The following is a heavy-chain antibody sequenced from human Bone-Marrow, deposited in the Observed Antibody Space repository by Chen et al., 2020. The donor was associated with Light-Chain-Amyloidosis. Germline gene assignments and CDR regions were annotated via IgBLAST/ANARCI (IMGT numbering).Heavy chain of an antibody. V-gene: IGHV3-74*01. D-gene: IGHD2-2*01. CDR1: GFTFSSYW. J-gene: IGHJ6*01. CDR3: ARAYCSSTSCYLRAGYYYGMDV. Sequence: EVQLVESGGGLVQPGGSLRLSCAASGFTFSSYWMHCVRQAPGKGLVWVSRINSDGSSTSYADSVKGRFTISRDNAKNTLYLQMNSLRAEDTAVYYCARAYCSSTSCYLRAGYYYGMDVWGQGTTVTVSS. CDR2: INSDGSST.